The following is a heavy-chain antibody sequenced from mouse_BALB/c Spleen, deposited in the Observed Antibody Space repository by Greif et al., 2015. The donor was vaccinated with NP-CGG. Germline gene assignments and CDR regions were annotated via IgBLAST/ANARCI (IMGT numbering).Heavy chain of an antibody. CDR3: ASGDYNGVGAMDY. Sequence: EVQLQQSGAELVKPGASVKLSCTASGFNIKDTYMHWVKQRPEQGLEWIGRIDPANGNTKYDPKFQGKATITADPSSNPAYLQLSSLTSEDTAVYYCASGDYNGVGAMDYWGQGTSVTVSS. CDR1: GFNIKDTY. D-gene: IGHD1-1*01. J-gene: IGHJ4*01. V-gene: IGHV14-3*02. CDR2: IDPANGNT.